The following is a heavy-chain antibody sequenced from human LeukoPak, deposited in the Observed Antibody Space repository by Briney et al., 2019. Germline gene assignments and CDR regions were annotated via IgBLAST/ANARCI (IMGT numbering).Heavy chain of an antibody. V-gene: IGHV4-31*03. Sequence: SQTLSLTCTVSGGSISSGGYYWSWIRQHPGKGLEWIGYIYYSGSTYYNPSLKSRVTISVDTSKNQFSLKLSSVTAADTAVYYCARGGVGFYDSSGYYYTWGQGTLVTVSS. CDR2: IYYSGST. CDR3: ARGGVGFYDSSGYYYT. CDR1: GGSISSGGYY. D-gene: IGHD3-22*01. J-gene: IGHJ4*02.